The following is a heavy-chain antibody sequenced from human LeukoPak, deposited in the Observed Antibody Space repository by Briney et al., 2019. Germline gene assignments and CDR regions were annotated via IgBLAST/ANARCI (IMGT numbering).Heavy chain of an antibody. Sequence: ASVKVSCKAPGYTFTGYYMHWVRQAPGQGLEWMGWINPNSGGTNYAQKFQGRVTMTRDTSISTAYMELSRLRSDDTAVYYCASTQYCSGGSCYSCDYWGQGTLVTVSS. V-gene: IGHV1-2*02. CDR2: INPNSGGT. CDR1: GYTFTGYY. J-gene: IGHJ4*02. CDR3: ASTQYCSGGSCYSCDY. D-gene: IGHD2-15*01.